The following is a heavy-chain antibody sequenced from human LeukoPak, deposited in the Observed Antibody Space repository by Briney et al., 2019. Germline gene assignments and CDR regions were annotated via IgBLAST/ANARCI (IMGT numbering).Heavy chain of an antibody. CDR2: IIPIFGTA. CDR3: AESPQQLVK. V-gene: IGHV1-69*05. CDR1: GVTFSSYA. Sequence: GASVKVSCKASGVTFSSYAISWVRQAPGQGLEWMGRIIPIFGTANYAQKFQGRVTITTDESTSTAYMELRSLRSEDTAVYYCAESPQQLVKWGQGTLVTVSS. D-gene: IGHD6-13*01. J-gene: IGHJ4*02.